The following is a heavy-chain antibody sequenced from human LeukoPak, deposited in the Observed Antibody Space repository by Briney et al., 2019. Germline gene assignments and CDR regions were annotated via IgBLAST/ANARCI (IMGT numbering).Heavy chain of an antibody. CDR3: ARGDCSVSGCHGGNWFDP. CDR1: GYTFTGYY. V-gene: IGHV1-2*02. D-gene: IGHD2-15*01. CDR2: INPNSGGT. Sequence: ASVKVSCRTSGYTFTGYYIHWVRQAPGQGLEWMGWINPNSGGTSYAQSFQGRVTMTRDTSSSTAHMELSRLRSDDTAVYYCARGDCSVSGCHGGNWFDPWGQGTLVTVSS. J-gene: IGHJ5*02.